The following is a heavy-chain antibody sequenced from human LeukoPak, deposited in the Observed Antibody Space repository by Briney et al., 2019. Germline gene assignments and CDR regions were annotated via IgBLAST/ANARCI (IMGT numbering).Heavy chain of an antibody. D-gene: IGHD3-10*01. Sequence: GGSLRLSCAASGFTFSSYSMNWVRQAPGKGLEWVSSISGSSSYIYYADSEKGRFTISRDNAKNSLYLQMNSLRAEDTAVCYCARDYYGSGSLDYWGQGTLVTVSS. CDR3: ARDYYGSGSLDY. CDR1: GFTFSSYS. J-gene: IGHJ4*02. CDR2: ISGSSSYI. V-gene: IGHV3-21*01.